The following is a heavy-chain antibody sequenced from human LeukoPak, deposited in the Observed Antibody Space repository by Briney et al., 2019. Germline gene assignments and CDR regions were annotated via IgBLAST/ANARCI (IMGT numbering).Heavy chain of an antibody. CDR1: GFNFNTYW. J-gene: IGHJ4*02. V-gene: IGHV3-7*03. CDR2: LNEDGNRK. CDR3: ARAVTSTEGY. Sequence: GGSLRLSCAASGFNFNTYWMTWVRQAPWKGLEWVASLNEDGNRKYYVDSVKGRFTISRDNARKSLYLEMNSLRAEDTAVYYCARAVTSTEGYWGQGTLVTVSS.